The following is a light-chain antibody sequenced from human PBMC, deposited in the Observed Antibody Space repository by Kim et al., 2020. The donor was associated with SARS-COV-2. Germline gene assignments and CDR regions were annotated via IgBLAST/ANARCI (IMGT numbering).Light chain of an antibody. CDR1: NSDVGSYNR. Sequence: QSALTQPPSVSGSPGQSVTISCTGTNSDVGSYNRVSWYQLPPGTAPKLMIYEVSNRPSGVPDRFSGSKSGDTASLTISGLQAEDEADYYCSSYTRSNTLIFGGGTQLTVL. CDR2: EVS. CDR3: SSYTRSNTLI. V-gene: IGLV2-18*02. J-gene: IGLJ2*01.